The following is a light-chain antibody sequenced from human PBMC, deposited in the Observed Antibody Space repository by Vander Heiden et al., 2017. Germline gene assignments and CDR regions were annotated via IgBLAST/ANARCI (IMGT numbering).Light chain of an antibody. CDR3: QQYNNGPPTRT. J-gene: IGKJ1*01. Sequence: ELAMTQLPATLSVSAGERATLSSRASQSVSSKLAWFKQKPGQAPRLRSYDASTRDTGITARFSGSGDGTEFTLTISSRQSEDLAVYGCQQYNNGPPTRTFGQGTKVEIK. V-gene: IGKV3-15*01. CDR2: DAS. CDR1: QSVSSK.